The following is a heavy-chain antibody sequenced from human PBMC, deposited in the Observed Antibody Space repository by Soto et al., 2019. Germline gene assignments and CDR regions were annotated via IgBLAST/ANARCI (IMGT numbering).Heavy chain of an antibody. CDR3: SSILVDAPRHSGFDS. CDR1: GGSINNGDYF. J-gene: IGHJ4*02. CDR2: VHYRGGT. Sequence: QLQLQESGPRLVKPSETLSLTCTVSGGSINNGDYFWGWIRQPPGKGLEWLGSVHYRGGTHYNSSLRDLLSSSPDTTRNVCALNVITVTAADTAVYYCSSILVDAPRHSGFDSWVQGRLVTVSS. D-gene: IGHD2-2*01. V-gene: IGHV4-39*02.